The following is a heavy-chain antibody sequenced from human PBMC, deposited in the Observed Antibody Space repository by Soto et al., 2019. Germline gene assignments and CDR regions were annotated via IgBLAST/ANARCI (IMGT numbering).Heavy chain of an antibody. CDR2: IKSKTDGGTT. Sequence: GGSLRLSCAASGFTFSNAWMSWVRQAPGKGLEWVGRIKSKTDGGTTDYAAPVKGRFTISRDDSKNTLYLQMNSLKTEDTAVYYCTTAPVTTGERGYFDYWGQGTLVTVSS. V-gene: IGHV3-15*01. CDR3: TTAPVTTGERGYFDY. J-gene: IGHJ4*02. D-gene: IGHD4-17*01. CDR1: GFTFSNAW.